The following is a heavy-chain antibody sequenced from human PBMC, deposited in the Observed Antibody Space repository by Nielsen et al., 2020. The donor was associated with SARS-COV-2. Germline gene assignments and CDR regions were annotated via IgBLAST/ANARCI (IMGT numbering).Heavy chain of an antibody. J-gene: IGHJ1*01. Sequence: GESLKISCAASGFTVSSNYMSWVRQAPGKGLEWVSVIYSGGSTYYADSVKGRFTISRDNSKNTLYLQMNSLRAEDTAVYYCASLSSGGGFQHWGQGTLVTVSS. CDR2: IYSGGST. CDR3: ASLSSGGGFQH. D-gene: IGHD6-19*01. CDR1: GFTVSSNY. V-gene: IGHV3-66*01.